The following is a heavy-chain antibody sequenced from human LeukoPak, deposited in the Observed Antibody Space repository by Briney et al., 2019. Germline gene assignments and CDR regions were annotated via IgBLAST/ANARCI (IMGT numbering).Heavy chain of an antibody. D-gene: IGHD1-1*01. CDR1: GGTFSSYA. CDR2: IIPISGTA. Sequence: ASVKVSCKASGGTFSSYAISWVRQAPGQGLEWMGGIIPISGTANYAQKFQGRVTITADKSTSTAYMELSSLRSEDTAVYYCARSGGLNDAYDYWGQGTLVTVSS. CDR3: ARSGGLNDAYDY. J-gene: IGHJ4*02. V-gene: IGHV1-69*06.